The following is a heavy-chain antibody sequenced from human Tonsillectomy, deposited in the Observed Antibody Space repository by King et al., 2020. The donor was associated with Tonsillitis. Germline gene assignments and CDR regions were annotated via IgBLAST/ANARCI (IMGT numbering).Heavy chain of an antibody. J-gene: IGHJ4*02. Sequence: VQLQESGPGLVKPSQTLSLTCTVSGGSISSGSYCWSWIRQPAGKGLEWIGRIYTSGSTKYNPSLKSRVTISGDTSKNQFSLKLSSVTAADTAAYYCARTGYSSGWPMDYWGQGTLVTVSS. CDR1: GGSISSGSYC. CDR2: IYTSGST. D-gene: IGHD6-19*01. CDR3: ARTGYSSGWPMDY. V-gene: IGHV4-61*02.